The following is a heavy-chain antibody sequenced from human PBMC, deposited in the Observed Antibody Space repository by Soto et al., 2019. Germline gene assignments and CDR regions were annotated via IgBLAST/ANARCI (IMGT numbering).Heavy chain of an antibody. V-gene: IGHV4-59*01. CDR3: AKNQERELPRVIDF. CDR1: GGSISSYY. J-gene: IGHJ4*02. Sequence: SETLSLTCTVSGGSISSYYWSWIRQPPGKGLEWIGYIYYSGSTNYNPSLKSRVTISVDTSKNQFSLKLSSVTAEDTALYYCAKNQERELPRVIDFWGQGTLVTVSS. CDR2: IYYSGST. D-gene: IGHD1-7*01.